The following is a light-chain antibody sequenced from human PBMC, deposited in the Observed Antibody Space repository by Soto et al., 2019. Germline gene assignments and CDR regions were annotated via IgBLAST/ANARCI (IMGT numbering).Light chain of an antibody. CDR1: SSDVGAYDY. J-gene: IGLJ1*01. CDR2: EVN. Sequence: QSVLTQPASVYGSPGQSITISCTGTSSDVGAYDYVSWYQQSPGKAPKVMIYEVNNRPSGVSDRFSGSKSGNTASLTISGLQAEDEADYYCTSYTTSSTYVFGTGTKVTVL. CDR3: TSYTTSSTYV. V-gene: IGLV2-14*01.